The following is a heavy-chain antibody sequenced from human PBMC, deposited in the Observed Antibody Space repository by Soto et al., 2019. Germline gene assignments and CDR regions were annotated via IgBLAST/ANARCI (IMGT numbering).Heavy chain of an antibody. CDR1: GGSSSSYY. Sequence: SETLSLTCTVSGGSSSSYYWSWIRQPPGKGLERIGYIYYSGSTNYNPSLKSRVTISVDTSKNQFSLKLSSVTAADTAVYYCARQLRFLEWLPTHWFDPWGQGTLVTVSS. D-gene: IGHD3-3*01. J-gene: IGHJ5*02. CDR3: ARQLRFLEWLPTHWFDP. CDR2: IYYSGST. V-gene: IGHV4-59*01.